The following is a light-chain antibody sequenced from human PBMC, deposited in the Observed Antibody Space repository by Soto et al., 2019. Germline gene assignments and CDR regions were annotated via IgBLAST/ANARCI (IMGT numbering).Light chain of an antibody. V-gene: IGLV2-14*01. CDR1: SSDVGGYNS. CDR3: SSYTTSSAPVA. Sequence: QSVLTQPASVSGSPGQSITISCTGSSSDVGGYNSVSWYQQHPGKAPKLMIYDVSYRPSGVSNRFSGSKSGNTASLTISGLQAEDEADYYCSSYTTSSAPVAFGGGTKLTVL. J-gene: IGLJ2*01. CDR2: DVS.